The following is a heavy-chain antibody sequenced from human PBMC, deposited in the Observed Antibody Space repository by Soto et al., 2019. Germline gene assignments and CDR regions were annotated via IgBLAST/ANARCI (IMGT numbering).Heavy chain of an antibody. D-gene: IGHD3-3*01. CDR1: GDSVSSNSAA. J-gene: IGHJ6*02. Sequence: SQTLSLTCAISGDSVSSNSAAWNWIRQSPSRGLEWLGRTYYRSKWYNDYAVSVKSRITINPDTSKNQFSLQLNSVTPEDTAVYYCARARITIFGVVIGVHYYGMDVWGQGTTVTVS. CDR2: TYYRSKWYN. CDR3: ARARITIFGVVIGVHYYGMDV. V-gene: IGHV6-1*01.